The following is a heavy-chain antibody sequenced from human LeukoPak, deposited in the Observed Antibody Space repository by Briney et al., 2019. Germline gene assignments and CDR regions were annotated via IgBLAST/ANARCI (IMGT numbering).Heavy chain of an antibody. V-gene: IGHV3-23*01. CDR3: ARGGGYSGGPPPAY. Sequence: GGSLRLSCAASGFTFSSYAMSWVRQAPGKGLEWVSSISGSGDSTFYEDSVKGRFTISRDNSRNTLFLQMNSLRAEDTAVYYCARGGGYSGGPPPAYWGQGTLVTVSS. J-gene: IGHJ4*02. CDR1: GFTFSSYA. CDR2: ISGSGDST. D-gene: IGHD5-12*01.